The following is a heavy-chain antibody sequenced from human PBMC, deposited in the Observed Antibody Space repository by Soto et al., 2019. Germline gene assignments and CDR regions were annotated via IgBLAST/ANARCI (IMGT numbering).Heavy chain of an antibody. D-gene: IGHD2-15*01. Sequence: QPGGSLRLSCAASGFTFSSYAMSWVRQAPGKGLEWVSAISGSGGSTYYADSVKGRFTISRDNSKNTLYLQMNSLRAEDTAVYYCAKTLGYCSGGSCYTSRLYGMDVWGQGTTVTVSS. CDR3: AKTLGYCSGGSCYTSRLYGMDV. CDR2: ISGSGGST. J-gene: IGHJ6*02. V-gene: IGHV3-23*01. CDR1: GFTFSSYA.